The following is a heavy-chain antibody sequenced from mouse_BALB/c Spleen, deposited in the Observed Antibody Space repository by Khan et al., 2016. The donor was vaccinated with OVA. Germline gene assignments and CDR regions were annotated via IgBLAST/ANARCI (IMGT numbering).Heavy chain of an antibody. V-gene: IGHV1S137*01. Sequence: QVQLQQSGPELVRPGVSVKISCKGSGYTFTDYSMHWVKQSHAKSLEWIGVISTDSVNTNYNQKFKGKATLTVDKSSSTAYMELARMTSEDSAIYYRAIRDYFDYWGQGPTLTVPS. J-gene: IGHJ2*01. CDR3: AIRDYFDY. CDR2: ISTDSVNT. CDR1: GYTFTDYS.